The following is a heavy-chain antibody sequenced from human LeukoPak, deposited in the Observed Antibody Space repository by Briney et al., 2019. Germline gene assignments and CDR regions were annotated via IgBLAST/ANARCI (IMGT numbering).Heavy chain of an antibody. J-gene: IGHJ5*02. V-gene: IGHV6-1*01. D-gene: IGHD2-2*01. CDR3: ARRLTQYDCFDP. CDR2: TYYRSTWYN. Sequence: SQTLSLTCAISGDSVSSNSVTWNWIRQSPSRGLEWLGRTYYRSTWYNDYAVSVGGRITVNPDTSKNQFSLHLNSVTPEDTAVYYCARRLTQYDCFDPWGQGIRVTVSS. CDR1: GDSVSSNSVT.